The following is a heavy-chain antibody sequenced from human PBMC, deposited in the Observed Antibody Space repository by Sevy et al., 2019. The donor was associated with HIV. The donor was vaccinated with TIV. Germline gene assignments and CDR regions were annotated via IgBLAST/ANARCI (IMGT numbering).Heavy chain of an antibody. J-gene: IGHJ4*02. CDR2: SSSSGGGT. CDR1: GFTFSSFA. D-gene: IGHD6-6*01. V-gene: IGHV3-23*01. CDR3: AKPPPPGDSTSGFDY. Sequence: GGSLRPSCAASGFTFSSFAMNWVRQAPGQGLEWVSTSSSSGGGTNYADSVKGRFTISTGNSKNTLYLQMNSLRADDTAVDYCAKPPPPGDSTSGFDYWGQGTLVTVSS.